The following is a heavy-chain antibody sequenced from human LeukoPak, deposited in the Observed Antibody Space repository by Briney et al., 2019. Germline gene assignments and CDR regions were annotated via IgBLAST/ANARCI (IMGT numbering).Heavy chain of an antibody. CDR3: AELGITMTGGV. D-gene: IGHD3-10*02. CDR1: GFTVSSNY. Sequence: PGGSLRLSCAASGFTVSSNYMSWVRQAPGKGLEWVSVIYSGGSTYYADSVKGRFTISRDNAKNSLYLQMNGLRAEDTAVYYCAELGITMTGGVWGKGTTVTISS. V-gene: IGHV3-66*01. CDR2: IYSGGST. J-gene: IGHJ6*04.